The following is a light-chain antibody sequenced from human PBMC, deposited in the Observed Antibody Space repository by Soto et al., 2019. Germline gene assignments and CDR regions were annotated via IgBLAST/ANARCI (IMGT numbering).Light chain of an antibody. V-gene: IGKV3-20*01. J-gene: IGKJ1*01. CDR2: GAS. CDR3: QQCGRSRRWT. Sequence: EIVLTQSPGTLSLSPGDRATLSCRASQSVSSGYLAWYQQKPGQAPRLLIYGASSRATGIPDRFSGSGSGTDFTLTITRLEPEDFAVYYCQQCGRSRRWTFGQGTKVEIK. CDR1: QSVSSGY.